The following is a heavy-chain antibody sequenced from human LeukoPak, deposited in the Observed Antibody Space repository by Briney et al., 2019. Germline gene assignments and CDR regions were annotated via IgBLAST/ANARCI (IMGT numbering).Heavy chain of an antibody. CDR3: ARAVCPTIKFCDSSYFMDV. D-gene: IGHD6-6*01. V-gene: IGHV3-20*04. Sequence: GGSLRLSCTASGFSFDDLGMTWVRQVPGKGLEWVAGINWNGASTGYADSVRGRFTISRDNAKNSLYLQMNSLRAEDTALYYCARAVCPTIKFCDSSYFMDVWGKGTTVNVS. CDR1: GFSFDDLG. CDR2: INWNGAST. J-gene: IGHJ6*03.